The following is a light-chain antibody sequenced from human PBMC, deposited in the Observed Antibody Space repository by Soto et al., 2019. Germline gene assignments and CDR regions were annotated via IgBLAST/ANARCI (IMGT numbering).Light chain of an antibody. CDR3: CSYAGSYNYV. Sequence: QSVLNQPASVSGSPRESITIFCNGTSSDVGSFNLVSWYQQHPGKAPKLMIYEVSKRPSGVSNRFSGSKPGNTASLTISGPQAEDEADYYCCSYAGSYNYVSGTGTKVTLL. CDR1: SSDVGSFNL. V-gene: IGLV2-23*02. CDR2: EVS. J-gene: IGLJ1*01.